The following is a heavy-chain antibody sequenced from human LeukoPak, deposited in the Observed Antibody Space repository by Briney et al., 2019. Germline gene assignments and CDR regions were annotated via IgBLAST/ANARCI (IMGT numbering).Heavy chain of an antibody. CDR3: ARESPVRMFDY. CDR1: GGSISSGSYY. D-gene: IGHD2-15*01. Sequence: SQTLSLTCTVSGGSISSGSYYWSWIRQPAGKGLGWIGRIYTSGSTNYNPSLKSRVTISVDTSKNQFSLKLSSVTAADTAVYYCARESPVRMFDYWGQGTLVTVSS. CDR2: IYTSGST. J-gene: IGHJ4*02. V-gene: IGHV4-61*02.